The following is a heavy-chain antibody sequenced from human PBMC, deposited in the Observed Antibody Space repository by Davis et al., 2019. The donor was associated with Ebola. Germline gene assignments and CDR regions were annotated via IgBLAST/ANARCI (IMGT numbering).Heavy chain of an antibody. V-gene: IGHV5-51*01. CDR1: GNSFTSHW. CDR2: IYPGDSDT. J-gene: IGHJ4*02. D-gene: IGHD6-6*01. CDR3: ARHPYSTSSIDC. Sequence: GESLKISCKDSGNSFTSHWIGWVRQMPGKGLEWMGIIYPGDSDTRYSPSFQGQVTISADKSISTAYLQWSSLKASDTAMYYCARHPYSTSSIDCWGQGTLVTVSS.